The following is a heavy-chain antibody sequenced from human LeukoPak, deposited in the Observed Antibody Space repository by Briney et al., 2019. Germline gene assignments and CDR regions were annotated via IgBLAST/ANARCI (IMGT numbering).Heavy chain of an antibody. D-gene: IGHD2/OR15-2a*01. CDR1: GYTFTGYY. J-gene: IGHJ5*02. Sequence: SVKVSCKASGYTFTGYYMHWVRQAPGQGLEWMGRIIPIFGTANYAQKFQGRVTITTDESTSTAYMELSSLRSEDTAVYYCARDISHRFRYASNWSDPWGQGTLLTVSS. CDR2: IIPIFGTA. CDR3: ARDISHRFRYASNWSDP. V-gene: IGHV1-69*05.